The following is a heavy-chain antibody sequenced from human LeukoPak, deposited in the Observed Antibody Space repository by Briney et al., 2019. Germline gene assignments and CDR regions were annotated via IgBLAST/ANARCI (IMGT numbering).Heavy chain of an antibody. CDR3: ARDTGDSRGDYYYYGMDV. CDR2: MWYDGGNK. D-gene: IGHD6-13*01. CDR1: GFTFSSYG. Sequence: AGRSLRLSCAASGFTFSSYGMHWVRQAPGKGLEWVAVMWYDGGNKHYADSVKGRFTISRDNSKNTLYLQMNSLRAEDTAVYYCARDTGDSRGDYYYYGMDVWGQGTTVTVSS. J-gene: IGHJ6*02. V-gene: IGHV3-33*01.